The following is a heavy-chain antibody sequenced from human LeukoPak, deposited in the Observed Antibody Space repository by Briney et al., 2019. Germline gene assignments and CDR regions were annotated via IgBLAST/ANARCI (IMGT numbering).Heavy chain of an antibody. CDR3: ARTHDYGDYPTTYFDY. J-gene: IGHJ4*02. CDR1: GDSISSYY. D-gene: IGHD4-17*01. V-gene: IGHV4-59*01. Sequence: SETLSLTCTVSGDSISSYYWSWIRQPPGKGLEWIGYLYYSGGTNYNPSLKSRVTISVDTSKNQFSLKLSSVTAADTAVYYCARTHDYGDYPTTYFDYWGQGTLVTVSS. CDR2: LYYSGGT.